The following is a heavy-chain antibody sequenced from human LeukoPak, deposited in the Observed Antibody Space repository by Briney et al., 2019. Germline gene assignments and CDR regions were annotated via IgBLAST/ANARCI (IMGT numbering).Heavy chain of an antibody. Sequence: PGGSLRLSCAASGFTVTNNHMIWVRQAPGKGLEWVSVIFSGGSTYFADSVKGRFTISRDSSKNTLYLQMNSLRAEDTAVYYCATDPGLLGDLLTIWGQGKMVTVSS. CDR3: ATDPGLLGDLLTI. V-gene: IGHV3-66*01. CDR2: IFSGGST. CDR1: GFTVTNNH. J-gene: IGHJ3*02. D-gene: IGHD3-16*01.